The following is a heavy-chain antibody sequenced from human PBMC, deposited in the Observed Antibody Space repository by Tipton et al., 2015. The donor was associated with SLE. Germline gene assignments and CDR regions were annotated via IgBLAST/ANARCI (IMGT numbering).Heavy chain of an antibody. Sequence: GSLRLSCAASGFTFSEIAMSWVRQAPGKGLEWVSSIGGGDDDRYYGDSVKGRFTVSRDNSKNAVYLQMDSLRADDTAIYYCAKDTTLFDYWGQGTLVTVSS. CDR2: IGGGDDDR. CDR3: AKDTTLFDY. V-gene: IGHV3-23*01. D-gene: IGHD1-26*01. J-gene: IGHJ4*02. CDR1: GFTFSEIA.